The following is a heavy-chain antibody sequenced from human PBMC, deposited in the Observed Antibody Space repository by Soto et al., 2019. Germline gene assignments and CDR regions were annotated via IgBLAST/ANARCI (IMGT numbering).Heavy chain of an antibody. D-gene: IGHD3-10*01. CDR2: IYYSGST. Sequence: QLQLQESGPGLVKPSETLSLTCTVSGGSISSSSYYWGWIRQPPGKGLEWIGSIYYSGSTYYNPSLKSRVTISVDTSKNQFSLKLSSVTAADTAVYYCARHQSYYGSGRLTEFDPWGQGTLVTVSS. CDR3: ARHQSYYGSGRLTEFDP. V-gene: IGHV4-39*01. J-gene: IGHJ5*02. CDR1: GGSISSSSYY.